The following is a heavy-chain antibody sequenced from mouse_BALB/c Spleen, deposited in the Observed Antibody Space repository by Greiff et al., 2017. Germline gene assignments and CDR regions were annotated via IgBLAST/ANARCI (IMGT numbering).Heavy chain of an antibody. CDR1: GFAFSSYA. Sequence: DVLLVESGGGLVKPGGSLKLSCAASGFAFSSYAMSWVRQTPEKRLEWVAYISSGGGSTYYPDTVKGRFTISRDNAKNTLYLQMSSLKSEDTAMYYCARHEGYAMDYWGQGTSVTVSS. J-gene: IGHJ4*01. V-gene: IGHV5-12-1*01. CDR2: ISSGGGST. CDR3: ARHEGYAMDY.